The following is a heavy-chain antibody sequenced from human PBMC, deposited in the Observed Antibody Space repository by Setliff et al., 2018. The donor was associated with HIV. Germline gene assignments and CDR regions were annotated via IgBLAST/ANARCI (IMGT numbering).Heavy chain of an antibody. D-gene: IGHD5-18*01. CDR2: LGVRGDT. V-gene: IGHV3-13*01. CDR1: GFTLRSYD. J-gene: IGHJ6*03. CDR3: LRGSIQVPGLDHMDV. Sequence: GGSLRLSCVVSGFTLRSYDMYWVRQAQGKGLEWVSGLGVRGDTYYTGSVKGRFAISRESAKNSLYLQMSNLRPEDTGVYYCLRGSIQVPGLDHMDVCGKGITVTSP.